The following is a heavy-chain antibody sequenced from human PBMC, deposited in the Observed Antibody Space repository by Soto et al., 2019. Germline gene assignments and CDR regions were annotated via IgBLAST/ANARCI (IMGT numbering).Heavy chain of an antibody. Sequence: EVQLLESGGGLVQPGGSLRLSCAASGFTFSSYAMSWVRQAPGKGLEWISAISGSGGSTYYADSVKGRFTISRDNSKNTLYLQMNSLRAEDTAVYYCAKDCNGGSCPQAPIDYWGQGTLVTVSS. CDR1: GFTFSSYA. D-gene: IGHD2-15*01. V-gene: IGHV3-23*01. CDR3: AKDCNGGSCPQAPIDY. J-gene: IGHJ4*02. CDR2: ISGSGGST.